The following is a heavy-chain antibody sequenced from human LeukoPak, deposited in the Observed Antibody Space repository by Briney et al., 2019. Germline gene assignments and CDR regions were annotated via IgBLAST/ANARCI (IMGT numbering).Heavy chain of an antibody. J-gene: IGHJ5*02. CDR3: ARGITMVRGVNDWFDP. D-gene: IGHD3-10*01. V-gene: IGHV4-38-2*02. CDR1: GYSISSGYY. CDR2: IYTSGST. Sequence: SETLSLTCTVSGYSISSGYYWGWIRQPPGKGLEWIGRIYTSGSTNYNPSLKSRVTMSVDTSKNQFSLKLSSVTAADTAVYYCARGITMVRGVNDWFDPWGQGTLVTVSS.